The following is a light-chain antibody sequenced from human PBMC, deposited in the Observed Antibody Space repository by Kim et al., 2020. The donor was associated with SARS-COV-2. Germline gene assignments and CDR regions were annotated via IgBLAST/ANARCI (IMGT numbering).Light chain of an antibody. CDR3: QQYGSTPYT. J-gene: IGKJ2*01. CDR2: GDS. V-gene: IGKV3-20*01. CDR1: QYVSASL. Sequence: LSRGESASLSCRAGQYVSASLFAWYQQKPGQAPRLLIHGDSIRATGVPDRFSGSASGTDFTLTISRLEPEDFAVYFCQQYGSTPYTFGQGTRLEI.